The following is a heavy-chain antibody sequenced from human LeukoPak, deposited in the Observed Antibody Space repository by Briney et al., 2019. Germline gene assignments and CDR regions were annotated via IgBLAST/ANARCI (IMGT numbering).Heavy chain of an antibody. CDR3: ARDPDYYDSFL. V-gene: IGHV3-21*01. D-gene: IGHD3-22*01. CDR2: ISSSSSYI. J-gene: IGHJ4*02. Sequence: GGSLRLSCAASGFTFSSYSMTWVRQAPGKGLEWVSSISSSSSYIYYADSVEGRSTISRDNAKNSLYLQMNSLRAEDTAVYYCARDPDYYDSFLWGQGTLVTVSS. CDR1: GFTFSSYS.